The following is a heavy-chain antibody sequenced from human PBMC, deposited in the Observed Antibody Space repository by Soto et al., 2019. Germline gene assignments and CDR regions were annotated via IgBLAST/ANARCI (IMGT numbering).Heavy chain of an antibody. CDR2: ISSSSSYI. D-gene: IGHD3-22*01. CDR3: ARDKVVPYYYDSSGSGAFDI. V-gene: IGHV3-21*01. J-gene: IGHJ3*02. Sequence: GGSLRLSCAASGFTFSSYSMNWVRQAPGKGLEWVSSISSSSSYIYYADSVKGRFTISRDNAKNSLYLQMNSLRAEDTAVYYCARDKVVPYYYDSSGSGAFDIWGQGTMVTVSS. CDR1: GFTFSSYS.